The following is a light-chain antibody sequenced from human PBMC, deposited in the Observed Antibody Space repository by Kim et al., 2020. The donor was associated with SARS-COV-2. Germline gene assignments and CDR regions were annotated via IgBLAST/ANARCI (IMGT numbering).Light chain of an antibody. CDR2: GAS. J-gene: IGKJ4*02. CDR3: QQYGSSPR. CDR1: QSVSSSY. Sequence: LSPGARATLSCRASQSVSSSYLAWYQQKPGQAPRLLIYGASSRATGIPDRFSGSGSGTDFTLTISRLEPEDFAVYYCQQYGSSPRFGGGTKVDIK. V-gene: IGKV3-20*01.